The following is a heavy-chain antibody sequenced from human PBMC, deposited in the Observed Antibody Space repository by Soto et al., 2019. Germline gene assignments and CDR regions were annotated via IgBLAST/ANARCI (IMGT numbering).Heavy chain of an antibody. CDR2: ISAYNGNT. CDR3: ARDRYCSGGSCYHFDY. D-gene: IGHD2-15*01. Sequence: QVQLVQSGAEVKKPGASVKVSCKASGYTFTSYGISWVRQAPGQGLEWMGWISAYNGNTNYAQKLQGRVTRTTDTSTSTAYRELRSLRSDDTAVYYCARDRYCSGGSCYHFDYWGQGTLVTVSS. CDR1: GYTFTSYG. J-gene: IGHJ4*02. V-gene: IGHV1-18*01.